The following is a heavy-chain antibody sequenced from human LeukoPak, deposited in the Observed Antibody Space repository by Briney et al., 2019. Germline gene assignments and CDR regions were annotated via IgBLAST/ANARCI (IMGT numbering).Heavy chain of an antibody. J-gene: IGHJ4*02. CDR3: ARDVSPHSSGWSNFDY. Sequence: ASAKVSCKASGYTFTGYYMHWVRQAPGQGLEWMGWINPNSGGTNYAQKFQGRVTMTRDTSISTAYMELSRLRSDDTAVYYCARDVSPHSSGWSNFDYWGQGTLVTVSS. V-gene: IGHV1-2*02. D-gene: IGHD6-19*01. CDR1: GYTFTGYY. CDR2: INPNSGGT.